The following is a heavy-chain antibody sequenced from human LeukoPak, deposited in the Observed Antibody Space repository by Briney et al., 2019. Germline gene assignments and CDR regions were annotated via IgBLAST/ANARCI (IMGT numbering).Heavy chain of an antibody. Sequence: GGSQRLSCAASGFTFSRYGMHWVRQAPGKGLEWVAFIRYDGSKEYYADFVKGRFTIPRDNSENTLHLQMRSLGAEDTAVYYCTKIWLGRAVTTDRFDYWGRGTLVTVSS. D-gene: IGHD3-10*01. CDR3: TKIWLGRAVTTDRFDY. V-gene: IGHV3-30*02. CDR1: GFTFSRYG. J-gene: IGHJ4*02. CDR2: IRYDGSKE.